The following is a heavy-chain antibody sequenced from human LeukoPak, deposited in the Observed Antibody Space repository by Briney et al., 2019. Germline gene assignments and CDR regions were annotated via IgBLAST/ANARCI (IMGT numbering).Heavy chain of an antibody. CDR3: ARDKSRVAGNFDY. CDR1: GFTFNSYR. Sequence: GRCLRLSCAASGFTFNSYRMNWVSQAPGKGLEWDSYISSSSSPIFYAGSVKGRLTISRDNAKNSMYLQMNSLRAEDTAVYYCARDKSRVAGNFDYWGQGTLVTVSS. J-gene: IGHJ4*02. V-gene: IGHV3-48*01. D-gene: IGHD6-19*01. CDR2: ISSSSSPI.